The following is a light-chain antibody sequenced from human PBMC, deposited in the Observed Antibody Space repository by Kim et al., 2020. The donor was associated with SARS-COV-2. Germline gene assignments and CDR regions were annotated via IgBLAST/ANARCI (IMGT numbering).Light chain of an antibody. CDR2: AAS. V-gene: IGKV1-39*01. J-gene: IGKJ4*01. CDR3: QQSYSTPVT. Sequence: ESVGDRVTITCRASQTISTYLSWYQQKSGKAPNLLIHAASTLQSGVPSRFSGSGSGTDFTLTITSLQPEDFATYYCQQSYSTPVTFGGGTKVDIK. CDR1: QTISTY.